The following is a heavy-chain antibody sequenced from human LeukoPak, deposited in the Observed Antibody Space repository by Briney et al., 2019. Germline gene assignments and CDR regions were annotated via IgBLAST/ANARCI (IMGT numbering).Heavy chain of an antibody. J-gene: IGHJ4*02. CDR3: AKDRGAAAGWGLFDY. CDR2: IKQDGSEK. D-gene: IGHD6-13*01. CDR1: GFTFSSYW. V-gene: IGHV3-7*03. Sequence: GGSLRLSCAASGFTFSSYWMSWVRQAPGKGLEWVANIKQDGSEKYYVDSVKGRFTISRDNAKNSLYLQMNSLRAEDTAVYYCAKDRGAAAGWGLFDYWGQGTLVTVSS.